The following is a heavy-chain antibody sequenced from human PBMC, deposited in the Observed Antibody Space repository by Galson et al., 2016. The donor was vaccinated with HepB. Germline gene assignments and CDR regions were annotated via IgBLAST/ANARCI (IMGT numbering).Heavy chain of an antibody. D-gene: IGHD4-23*01. CDR3: TRRLIAAVETTDH. CDR1: GPTFRNFW. Sequence: SLRLSCAVSGPTFRNFWMSWARQAPGKGLEWVGRIRSKVNSYATGYGESVKGRFTISRDDSNNMAYLQMRSLKSEDTAVYFCTRRLIAAVETTDHWGQGTLVTVSS. V-gene: IGHV3-73*01. CDR2: IRSKVNSYAT. J-gene: IGHJ5*02.